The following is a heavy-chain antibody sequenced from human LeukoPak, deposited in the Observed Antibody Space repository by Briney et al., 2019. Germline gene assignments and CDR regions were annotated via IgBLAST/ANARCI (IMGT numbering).Heavy chain of an antibody. CDR2: IYYSGST. J-gene: IGHJ6*02. CDR1: GGSISSYY. V-gene: IGHV4-59*01. Sequence: PSETLSLTCIASGGSISSYYWSWIRQPPGKGLEWIGYIYYSGSTNYNPSLKSRVTISVDTSKNQFSLKLSSVTAADTAVYYCARDPGLRYFGYYGMDVWGQGTTVTVSS. D-gene: IGHD3-9*01. CDR3: ARDPGLRYFGYYGMDV.